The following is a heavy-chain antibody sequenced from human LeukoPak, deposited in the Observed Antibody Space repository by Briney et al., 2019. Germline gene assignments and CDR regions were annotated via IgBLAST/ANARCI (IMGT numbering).Heavy chain of an antibody. Sequence: GGSLRLSCAASGFTFSSYAMSWVRQAPGKGLEWVSAISGSGGSTYYADSVKGRFTISRDNSKNTLYLQMNSLRAENTAVYYCAKGLAAAGTPEGWFDPWGQGTLVTVSS. CDR3: AKGLAAAGTPEGWFDP. CDR2: ISGSGGST. J-gene: IGHJ5*02. D-gene: IGHD6-13*01. CDR1: GFTFSSYA. V-gene: IGHV3-23*01.